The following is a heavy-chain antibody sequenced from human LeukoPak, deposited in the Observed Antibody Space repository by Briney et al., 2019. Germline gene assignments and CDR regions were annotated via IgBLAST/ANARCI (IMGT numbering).Heavy chain of an antibody. CDR2: ISYDGSNK. J-gene: IGHJ4*02. D-gene: IGHD4-17*01. V-gene: IGHV3-30-3*01. CDR3: ARDPADYGDYGTPFDY. Sequence: GGSLRLSCAASGFTFSSYAMHWVRQAPGKGLEWVAVISYDGSNKYYADSVKGRFTISRDNSKNTLYLQMNSLRAEDTAVYYCARDPADYGDYGTPFDYWGQGTLVTVSS. CDR1: GFTFSSYA.